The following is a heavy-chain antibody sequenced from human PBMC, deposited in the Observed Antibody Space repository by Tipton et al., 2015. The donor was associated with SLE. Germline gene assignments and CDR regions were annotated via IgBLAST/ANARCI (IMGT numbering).Heavy chain of an antibody. J-gene: IGHJ4*01. CDR3: ARVEGGTPYYYDSAGFDS. V-gene: IGHV4-34*01. CDR2: IDHGRDT. D-gene: IGHD3-22*01. CDR1: GGSFNGYY. Sequence: TLSLTCAVYGGSFNGYYWSWIRQPPGKGLEWIGDIDHGRDTNYNPSLKSRLTISRDTSQNQFSLTLTSVTVADTAVYYCARVEGGTPYYYDSAGFDSWGHGTLVTVSS.